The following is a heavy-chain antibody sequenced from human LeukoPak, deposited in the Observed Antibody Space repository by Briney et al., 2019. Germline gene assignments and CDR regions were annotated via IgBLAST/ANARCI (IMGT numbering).Heavy chain of an antibody. CDR3: AGDLYCSGGSCYSGWFDP. V-gene: IGHV1-18*01. CDR2: ISAYNGNT. D-gene: IGHD2-15*01. CDR1: GYTFTSYG. Sequence: ASVKVSCKASGYTFTSYGISWVRQAPGQGLEWMGWISAYNGNTNYAQKLQGRVTMTTDTSTSTAYMELRSLRSDDTAVYYCAGDLYCSGGSCYSGWFDPWGQGTLVTVSS. J-gene: IGHJ5*02.